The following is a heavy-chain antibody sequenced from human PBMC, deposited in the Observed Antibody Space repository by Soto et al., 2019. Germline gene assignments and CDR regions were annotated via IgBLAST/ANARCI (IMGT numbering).Heavy chain of an antibody. V-gene: IGHV1-3*01. Sequence: SVKVSCKASGYTFTSYAMHWVRQAPGQRLEWMGWINAGNGNTKYSQKFQGRVTITRDTSASTAYMELSSLRSEDTAVYYCARPYCSSTSCPYQYYYYGMDVWGQGTTVTVSS. CDR3: ARPYCSSTSCPYQYYYYGMDV. J-gene: IGHJ6*02. CDR2: INAGNGNT. CDR1: GYTFTSYA. D-gene: IGHD2-2*01.